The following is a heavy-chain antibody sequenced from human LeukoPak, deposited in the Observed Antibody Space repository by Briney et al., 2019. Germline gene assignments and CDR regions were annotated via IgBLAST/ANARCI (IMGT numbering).Heavy chain of an antibody. CDR2: ISAYNGNT. Sequence: ASVKVSCKASGYTFTSYGISWVRQAPGQGLEWMGWISAYNGNTNYAQKLQGRVTMTIDTSTSTAYMELRSLRSDDTAVYYCARALRYYDSSGYSPADYWGQGTLVTVSS. D-gene: IGHD3-22*01. CDR3: ARALRYYDSSGYSPADY. V-gene: IGHV1-18*01. J-gene: IGHJ4*02. CDR1: GYTFTSYG.